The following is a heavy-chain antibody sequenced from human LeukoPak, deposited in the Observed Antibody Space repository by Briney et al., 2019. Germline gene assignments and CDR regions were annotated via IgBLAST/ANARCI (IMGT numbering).Heavy chain of an antibody. Sequence: GRSLRLSCVASGFTFSSDAMHWVRQAPGKGLEWVAVISYDGKEKYHADSVKGRFTISRDNAKNSLYLQMNSLRAGDTAVYYCARAGYRGFNWFDPWGQGTLVTVSS. J-gene: IGHJ5*02. CDR3: ARAGYRGFNWFDP. CDR2: ISYDGKEK. V-gene: IGHV3-30*04. D-gene: IGHD5-12*01. CDR1: GFTFSSDA.